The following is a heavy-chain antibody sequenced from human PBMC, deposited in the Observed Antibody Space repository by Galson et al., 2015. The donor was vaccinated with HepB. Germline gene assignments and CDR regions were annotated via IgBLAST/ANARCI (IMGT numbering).Heavy chain of an antibody. CDR3: ARHRGSGSYRENDAFDI. D-gene: IGHD1-26*01. J-gene: IGHJ3*02. CDR1: GGSISSSNW. V-gene: IGHV4-4*02. Sequence: SLTCTVSGGSISSSNWWSWVRQPPGKGLEWMGEIYHSGSTNYNPSLKSRVTISVDKSKNQFSLKLSSVTAADTAVYYCARHRGSGSYRENDAFDIWGQGTMVTVSS. CDR2: IYHSGST.